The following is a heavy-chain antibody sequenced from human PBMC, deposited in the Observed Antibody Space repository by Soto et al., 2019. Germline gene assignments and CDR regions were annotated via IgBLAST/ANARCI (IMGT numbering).Heavy chain of an antibody. D-gene: IGHD5-18*01. J-gene: IGHJ4*02. V-gene: IGHV3-23*01. CDR1: GFPFSSYS. Sequence: GGSLRLSCGASGFPFSSYSMRWVRQAPGNGLEWDSAISGSGGSTYYADSVKGRFNISRDNSKNTLYLQMNSLRAEDTAVYYCAKIGEDVDTAMVHFDYWGQGTLVTVSS. CDR2: ISGSGGST. CDR3: AKIGEDVDTAMVHFDY.